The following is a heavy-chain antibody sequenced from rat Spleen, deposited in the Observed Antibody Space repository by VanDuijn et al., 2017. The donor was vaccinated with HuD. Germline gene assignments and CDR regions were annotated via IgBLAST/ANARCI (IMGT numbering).Heavy chain of an antibody. Sequence: EVQLVESDGGLVQPGRSLKLSCATSGFTFSDCYMAWVRQAPTKGLEWVATISTSGGNTYYRDSVKGRFTVSRDNAESTLNLHLNSLRSEDTATYYCTRDPAFSSFDYWGQGVMVTVSS. CDR1: GFTFSDCY. CDR2: ISTSGGNT. D-gene: IGHD1-2*01. V-gene: IGHV5-25*01. CDR3: TRDPAFSSFDY. J-gene: IGHJ2*01.